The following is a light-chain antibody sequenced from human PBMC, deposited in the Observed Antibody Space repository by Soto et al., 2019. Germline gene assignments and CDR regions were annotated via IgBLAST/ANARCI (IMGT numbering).Light chain of an antibody. CDR3: QQYGSSRWT. J-gene: IGKJ1*01. CDR1: QSISSTY. Sequence: EIVLTQSPGTLSLSPGERATLSCRASQSISSTYLAWYQQKTGQAPRLLIYGASSRATDIPDRFSGSGSGTDFTLTISRLEPEDFAVYYCQQYGSSRWTFGQGTKVEIK. CDR2: GAS. V-gene: IGKV3-20*01.